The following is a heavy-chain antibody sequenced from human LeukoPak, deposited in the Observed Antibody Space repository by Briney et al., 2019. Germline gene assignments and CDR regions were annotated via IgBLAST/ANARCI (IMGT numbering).Heavy chain of an antibody. CDR3: AKVDYGEYGAYFDS. Sequence: PGGSLRLSCAASGFTFSNYAMNWVRQAPGKGLKWVSHISGSGGSTYYADSVKGRFTISRDNSKNTLYLQMNSLRAEDTAMDYCAKVDYGEYGAYFDSWGQGTLVTVSS. CDR2: ISGSGGST. J-gene: IGHJ4*02. CDR1: GFTFSNYA. V-gene: IGHV3-23*01. D-gene: IGHD4-17*01.